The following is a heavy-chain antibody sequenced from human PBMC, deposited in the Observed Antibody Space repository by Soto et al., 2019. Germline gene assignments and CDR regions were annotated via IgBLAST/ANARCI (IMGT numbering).Heavy chain of an antibody. D-gene: IGHD3-16*01. V-gene: IGHV3-74*01. Sequence: EVQLVESGGGLVQPGESLRLSCEASGFSFSSCWMDWVRQSPGEGLVWVSRIKSDGSITDYADSVKGRFTISRDNARNTLYLQMNSLGAEDTAVYYCRVWIGELSVDYWGKGTLVTVSS. CDR3: RVWIGELSVDY. J-gene: IGHJ4*02. CDR2: IKSDGSIT. CDR1: GFSFSSCW.